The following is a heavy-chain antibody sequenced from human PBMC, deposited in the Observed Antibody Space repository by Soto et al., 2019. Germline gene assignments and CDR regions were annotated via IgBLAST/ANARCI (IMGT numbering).Heavy chain of an antibody. D-gene: IGHD2-2*01. CDR3: ARGGGPGPAAIIAFEP. CDR2: IYYSGST. V-gene: IGHV4-30-4*01. J-gene: IGHJ5*02. Sequence: SETLSLTCTVSGGSISSGDYYWSWIRHPPGKGLGWIGYIYYSGSTYYNPSLKSRVTISVDTSKNQFSLKLSSVTAADTAVYYCARGGGPGPAAIIAFEPWGQGTLVTVST. CDR1: GGSISSGDYY.